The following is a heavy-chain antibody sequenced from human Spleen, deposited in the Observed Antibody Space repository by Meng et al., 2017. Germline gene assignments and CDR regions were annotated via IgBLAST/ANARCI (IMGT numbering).Heavy chain of an antibody. D-gene: IGHD3-9*01. V-gene: IGHV3-23*01. J-gene: IGHJ3*02. CDR1: GFTFSSYA. CDR3: ARDRDYDILTGYYINDAFDI. Sequence: GESLKISCAASGFTFSSYAMSWVRQAPGKGLEWVSTISNSGHTTYYADSVKGRFTFSRDNSKNTLYHQMNSLRAEDTAVYYCARDRDYDILTGYYINDAFDIWGQGTMVTVSS. CDR2: ISNSGHTT.